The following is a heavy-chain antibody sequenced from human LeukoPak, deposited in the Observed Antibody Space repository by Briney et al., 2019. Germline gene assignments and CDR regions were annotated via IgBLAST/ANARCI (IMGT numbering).Heavy chain of an antibody. V-gene: IGHV4-39*07. J-gene: IGHJ5*01. D-gene: IGHD3-10*01. CDR2: IYYSGST. CDR3: ARERYYAHWFDA. CDR1: VGSITSSRYY. Sequence: PSGTLSVTCIVSVGSITSSRYYWGWIPQPPGKGLEWIESIYYSGSTYYNPSLKSRVTISGDTSKNQCSLKLSSVTAADTAVYYCARERYYAHWFDAWGQGTLVTASS.